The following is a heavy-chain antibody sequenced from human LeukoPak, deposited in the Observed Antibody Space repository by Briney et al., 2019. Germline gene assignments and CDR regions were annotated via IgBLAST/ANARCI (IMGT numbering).Heavy chain of an antibody. V-gene: IGHV3-30*02. CDR3: AKGWRGCGSTSCHLGGYYFDY. CDR1: GFTFSSYG. D-gene: IGHD2-2*01. CDR2: IRYDGSNK. Sequence: QAGGSLRLSCAASGFTFSSYGMHWVRQAPGKGLEWVAFIRYDGSNKYYADSVKGRFTISRDNSKNTLYLQMNSLRAEDTAVYYCAKGWRGCGSTSCHLGGYYFDYWGQGTLVTVSS. J-gene: IGHJ4*02.